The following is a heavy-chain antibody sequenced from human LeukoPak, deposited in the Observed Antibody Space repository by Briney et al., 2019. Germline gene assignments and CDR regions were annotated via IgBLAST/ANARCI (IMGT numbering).Heavy chain of an antibody. V-gene: IGHV3-33*07. J-gene: IGHJ4*02. CDR3: ARDGASRGLDY. CDR2: IWYDGSNK. CDR1: GFIFSSYG. Sequence: GGSLRLSCAASGFIFSSYGMYWVRQAPGKGLEWVAVIWYDGSNKYYGDSVKGRFTVSRDNSNNTLYLQTNSLRAEDTAVYYCARDGASRGLDYWGQGTLVTVSS. D-gene: IGHD3-10*01.